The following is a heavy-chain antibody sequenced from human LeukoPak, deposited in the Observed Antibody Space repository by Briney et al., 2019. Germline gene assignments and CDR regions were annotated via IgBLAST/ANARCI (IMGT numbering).Heavy chain of an antibody. CDR1: GGSISSYY. D-gene: IGHD6-13*01. V-gene: IGHV4-59*01. CDR3: ARAGYSSSWYHALDI. CDR2: IYYSGST. Sequence: PSETLSLTCTVSGGSISSYYWSWIRQPPGKGLEWIGYIYYSGSTNYNPSLKSRVTIPVDTSKNQFSLKLSSVTAADTAVYYCARAGYSSSWYHALDIWGQGTMVTVSS. J-gene: IGHJ3*02.